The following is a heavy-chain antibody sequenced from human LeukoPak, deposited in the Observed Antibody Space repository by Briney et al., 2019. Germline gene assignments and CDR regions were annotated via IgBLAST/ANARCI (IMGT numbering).Heavy chain of an antibody. CDR1: GGTFSSYA. J-gene: IGHJ4*02. CDR2: IIPIFGTA. CDR3: AREAGYSSGWYVY. V-gene: IGHV1-69*13. Sequence: SVKVSCKASGGTFSSYAISWVRQAPGQGLEWMGGIIPIFGTANYAQKFQGRVTTTADESTSTAYMELSSLRSEDTAVYYCAREAGYSSGWYVYWGQGTLVTVSS. D-gene: IGHD6-19*01.